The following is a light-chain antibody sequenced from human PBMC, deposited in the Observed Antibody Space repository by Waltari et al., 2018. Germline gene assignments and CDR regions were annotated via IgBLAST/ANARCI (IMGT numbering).Light chain of an antibody. CDR1: QHMDDD. V-gene: IGKV5-2*01. CDR2: EST. CDR3: LQHDNFPLT. J-gene: IGKJ2*01. Sequence: ETPLTQSPAFMSAAPGDKVNTSCNARQHMDDDVNRYKQKPGEAPIFIILESTTRVHGISPRFSGSGYGRDFTLTINNIQSEDAAYYFCLQHDNFPLTFGQGTKVELK.